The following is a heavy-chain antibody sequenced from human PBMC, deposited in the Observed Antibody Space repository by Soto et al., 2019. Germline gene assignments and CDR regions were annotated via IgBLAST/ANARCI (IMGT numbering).Heavy chain of an antibody. V-gene: IGHV1-18*01. D-gene: IGHD5-18*01. Sequence: QVQLVQSGAEVKKPGASVKVSCKASGYTFTSYGISWVRQAPGQGLEWMGWISAYNGNTNYAQKLQGRVTMTTDTATSTAYMELRSLSSDDTAVYYCASSLLVGYGLEGESDWGQGTLVTVSS. CDR2: ISAYNGNT. J-gene: IGHJ4*02. CDR1: GYTFTSYG. CDR3: ASSLLVGYGLEGESD.